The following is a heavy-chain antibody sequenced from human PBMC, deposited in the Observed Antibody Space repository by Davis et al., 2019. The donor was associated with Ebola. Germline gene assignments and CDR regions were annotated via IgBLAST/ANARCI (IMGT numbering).Heavy chain of an antibody. CDR1: GFTFRAYA. Sequence: GGSLRLSCAASGFTFRAYAMSWVRQAPGKGLEWVAALSVTGGHSFYADSVKGRFTISRDNSENTLYLQMSSLRGEETAVYYCVRVGAAAPRPYYYGMDVWGKGTTVIVSS. D-gene: IGHD3-16*01. CDR2: LSVTGGHS. V-gene: IGHV3-23*01. CDR3: VRVGAAAPRPYYYGMDV. J-gene: IGHJ6*04.